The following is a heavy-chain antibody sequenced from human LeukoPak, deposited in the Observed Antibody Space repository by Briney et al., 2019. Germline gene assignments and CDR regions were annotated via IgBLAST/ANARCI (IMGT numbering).Heavy chain of an antibody. V-gene: IGHV4-39*07. CDR1: GGSISSSSYY. CDR2: IYYSGST. J-gene: IGHJ6*03. CDR3: ARDLGAVAGYYYMDV. D-gene: IGHD6-19*01. Sequence: SETLSLTCTVSGGSISSSSYYWGWIRQPPGKGLEWIGSIYYSGSTYYNPSLKSRVTISVDTSKNQFSLKLSSVTAADTAVYYCARDLGAVAGYYYMDVWGKGTTVTVSS.